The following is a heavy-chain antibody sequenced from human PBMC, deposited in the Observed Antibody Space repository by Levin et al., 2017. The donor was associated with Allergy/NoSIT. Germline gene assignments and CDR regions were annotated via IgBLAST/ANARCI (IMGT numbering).Heavy chain of an antibody. CDR2: ISSSSSYI. CDR1: GFTFSSYS. J-gene: IGHJ4*02. D-gene: IGHD3-9*01. CDR3: ARGGTYYDMY. Sequence: GESLKISCAASGFTFSSYSMNWVRQAPGKGLEWVSSISSSSSYIYYADSVKGRFTISRDNAKNSLYLHMNSLRAEDTAVYYCARGGTYYDMYWGQGTLVTVSS. V-gene: IGHV3-21*01.